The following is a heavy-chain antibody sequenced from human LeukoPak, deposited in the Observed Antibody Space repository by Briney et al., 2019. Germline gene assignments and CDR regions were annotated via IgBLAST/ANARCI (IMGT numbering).Heavy chain of an antibody. CDR2: IIPIFGTA. CDR1: GGTFSSYA. CDR3: ARALIAVAGRRHAFDI. Sequence: ASVKVSCKASGGTFSSYAISWVRQAPGQGLEWMGGIIPIFGTANYAQKFQGRVTITADESTSTAYMELSSLRSEDTAVYHCARALIAVAGRRHAFDIWGQGTMVTVSS. V-gene: IGHV1-69*13. J-gene: IGHJ3*02. D-gene: IGHD6-19*01.